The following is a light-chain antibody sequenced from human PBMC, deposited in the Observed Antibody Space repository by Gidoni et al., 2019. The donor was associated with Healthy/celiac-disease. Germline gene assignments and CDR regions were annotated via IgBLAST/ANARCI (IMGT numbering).Light chain of an antibody. J-gene: IGKJ1*01. V-gene: IGKV3-20*01. CDR1: QSVSSSY. CDR3: QQYGSSPRT. CDR2: GAS. Sequence: EIVLTQSPGTLSVSPGERATLSCRASQSVSSSYLAWYQQKPGQAPRLLIYGASSRATGIPDRFSGSGSVTDFTLTISRLEPEDFAVYYCQQYGSSPRTFGQGTKVEI.